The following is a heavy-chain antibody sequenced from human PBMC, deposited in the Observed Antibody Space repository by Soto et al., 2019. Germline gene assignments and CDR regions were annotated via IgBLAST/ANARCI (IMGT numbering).Heavy chain of an antibody. V-gene: IGHV3-30*18. J-gene: IGHJ4*02. CDR3: AKTIXTLGMSSSRGRGALIDN. D-gene: IGHD3-3*01. Sequence: GGSLRLSCAASGSSFRIFGMHWVRQAPGKGLEWLAVISNEGSSQHYADSVRGRFTISRDNAENTLSLLMDSLRPEDTAVYYCAKTIXTLGMSSSRGRGALIDNWGQGTLVTVSS. CDR1: GSSFRIFG. CDR2: ISNEGSSQ.